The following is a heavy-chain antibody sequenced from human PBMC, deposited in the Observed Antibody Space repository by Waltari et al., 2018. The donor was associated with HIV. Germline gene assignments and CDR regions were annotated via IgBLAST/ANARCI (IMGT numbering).Heavy chain of an antibody. V-gene: IGHV4-59*01. CDR1: GGSISSYY. Sequence: QVQLQESGPGLVKPSETLSLTCTVPGGSISSYYWSWIRPPPGKGLEWIGYIYYSGSTNYNPSLKSRVTISVDTSKNQFSLKLSSVTAADTAVYYCARDRYDSSGYNLRGYYYGMDVWGQGTTVTVSS. CDR3: ARDRYDSSGYNLRGYYYGMDV. D-gene: IGHD3-22*01. J-gene: IGHJ6*02. CDR2: IYYSGST.